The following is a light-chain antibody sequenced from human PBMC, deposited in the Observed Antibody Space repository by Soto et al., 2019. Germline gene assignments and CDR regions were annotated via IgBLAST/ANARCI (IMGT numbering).Light chain of an antibody. V-gene: IGLV2-11*01. Sequence: SVLTQPRSVSGSPGQSVTISCTGTSSDVGGYNFVSWYQQHPGKAPKLMIFDVSKRPSGVPDRFSGSKSGKTASLTISGLQAEDEADYYCCSYAGTYTFWVFGGGTQLTVL. CDR1: SSDVGGYNF. CDR3: CSYAGTYTFWV. J-gene: IGLJ3*02. CDR2: DVS.